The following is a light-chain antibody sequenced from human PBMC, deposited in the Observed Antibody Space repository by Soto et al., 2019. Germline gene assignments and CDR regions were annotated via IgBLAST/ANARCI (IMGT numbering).Light chain of an antibody. CDR3: QVWDTTSDHFF. CDR2: DDR. Sequence: SYELSQPPSVSVAPGQTARITCGGNNIGSYNVHWYQQKPGLAPVLVVYDDRDRPSGIPERFSGSNSGNTAALSISRVEAGDEADYYCQVWDTTSDHFFFGTGTKVTV. J-gene: IGLJ1*01. V-gene: IGLV3-21*02. CDR1: NIGSYN.